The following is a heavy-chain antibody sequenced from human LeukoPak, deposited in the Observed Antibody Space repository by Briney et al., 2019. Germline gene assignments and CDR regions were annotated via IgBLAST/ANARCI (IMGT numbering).Heavy chain of an antibody. CDR1: GFSFSRAW. J-gene: IGHJ4*02. CDR2: ISDTGNT. V-gene: IGHV3-23*01. CDR3: AKAPVTTCRGAFCYPFDY. D-gene: IGHD2-15*01. Sequence: PGGSLRLSCAASGFSFSRAWMSWVRQAPGKGLEWVSAISDTGNTYHADSVKGRFTISRDSSKNTLFLQMNRLRPEDAAVYYCAKAPVTTCRGAFCYPFDYWGLGTLVTVSS.